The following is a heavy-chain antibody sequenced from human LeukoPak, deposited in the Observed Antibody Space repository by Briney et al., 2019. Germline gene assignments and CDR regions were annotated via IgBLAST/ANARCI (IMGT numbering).Heavy chain of an antibody. CDR1: GFTFSNAW. CDR3: TTESTTVTYYFDY. J-gene: IGHJ4*02. Sequence: PGGSLRLSCAASGFTFSNAWMSWVRQAPGRRLEWVGRIKSKTDDGTTDYAAPVKGRFTISRDDSKNTLYLQMNSLKTEDTAVYYCTTESTTVTYYFDYWGQGTLVTVSS. D-gene: IGHD4-17*01. CDR2: IKSKTDDGTT. V-gene: IGHV3-15*01.